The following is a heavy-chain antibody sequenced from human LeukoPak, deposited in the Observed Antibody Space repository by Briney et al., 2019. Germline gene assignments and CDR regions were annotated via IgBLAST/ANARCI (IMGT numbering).Heavy chain of an antibody. J-gene: IGHJ4*02. Sequence: PGGSLRLSCAASGFTFSSYAMDWVRQAPGKGLEWIGRSRDKANSHTTEYAASVKGRFTISRDDSKNSLYLQMNSLKTEDTAVYYCARAQDFGDYTSAYNFDSWGQGTLVTVSS. V-gene: IGHV3-72*01. D-gene: IGHD4-17*01. CDR1: GFTFSSYA. CDR2: SRDKANSHTT. CDR3: ARAQDFGDYTSAYNFDS.